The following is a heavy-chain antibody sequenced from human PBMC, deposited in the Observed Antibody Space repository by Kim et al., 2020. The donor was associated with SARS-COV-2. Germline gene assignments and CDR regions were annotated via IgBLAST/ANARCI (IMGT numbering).Heavy chain of an antibody. D-gene: IGHD3-22*01. J-gene: IGHJ5*02. CDR3: AREGGSGFNWFDP. Sequence: YAQKFQGRVTMTRNTSISTAYMELSGLRSEDTAVYYCAREGGSGFNWFDPWGQGTLVTVSS. V-gene: IGHV1-8*01.